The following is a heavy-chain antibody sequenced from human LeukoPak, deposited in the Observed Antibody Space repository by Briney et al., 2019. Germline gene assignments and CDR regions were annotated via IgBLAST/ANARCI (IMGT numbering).Heavy chain of an antibody. V-gene: IGHV3-23*01. D-gene: IGHD3-3*01. Sequence: GGSLRLSCAASGFTFSSYAMNWVRQAPGKGLKWVSAISGSGGSTYYADSVKGRFPISRDNSKNTLYLQMNSLRAEDTAVYYCAKGRAIFGVADYYYMDVWGKGTTVTVSS. J-gene: IGHJ6*03. CDR3: AKGRAIFGVADYYYMDV. CDR2: ISGSGGST. CDR1: GFTFSSYA.